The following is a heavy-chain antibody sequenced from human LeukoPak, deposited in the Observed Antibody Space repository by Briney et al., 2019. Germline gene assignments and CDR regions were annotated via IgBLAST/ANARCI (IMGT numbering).Heavy chain of an antibody. Sequence: SVKVSCKASVGTFSSYAISWVRQTPGQKGEWVWGIVPIFGTANYAQKFQGRVTITADESTSTAYMELSSLRSEDTAVYYCASFGLPGDTMVRGVITFDYWGQGTLVTVSS. D-gene: IGHD3-10*01. CDR3: ASFGLPGDTMVRGVITFDY. CDR2: IVPIFGTA. CDR1: VGTFSSYA. V-gene: IGHV1-69*13. J-gene: IGHJ4*02.